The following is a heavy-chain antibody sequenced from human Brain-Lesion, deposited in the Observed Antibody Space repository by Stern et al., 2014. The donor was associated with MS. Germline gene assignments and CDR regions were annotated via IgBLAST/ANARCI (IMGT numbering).Heavy chain of an antibody. CDR1: GGSISSSNW. Sequence: QLVQSGPGLVKPSGTLSLTCAVSGGSISSSNWWSWVRQSPGQGLEWIGESDHSGSTIYNPSLKSRVTVSVDKSKNRLSLNPRFVPAADTAVYFCARFPASRPHVLDSWGQGTLVTVSS. J-gene: IGHJ4*02. D-gene: IGHD6-13*01. CDR2: SDHSGST. CDR3: ARFPASRPHVLDS. V-gene: IGHV4-4*02.